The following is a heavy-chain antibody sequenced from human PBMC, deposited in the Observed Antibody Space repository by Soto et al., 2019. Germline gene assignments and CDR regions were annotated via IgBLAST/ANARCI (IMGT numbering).Heavy chain of an antibody. J-gene: IGHJ5*02. CDR2: ISAYNGNT. D-gene: IGHD2-2*01. CDR3: ARDRYCSSTSCTNNWFDP. V-gene: IGHV1-18*01. Sequence: ASVKVSCKASGYTFTSYGISWVRQAPGQGLEWMGWISAYNGNTNYAQKLQGRVTMTTDTSTSTAYMELSSLRSEDTAVYYCARDRYCSSTSCTNNWFDPWGQGTLVTVSS. CDR1: GYTFTSYG.